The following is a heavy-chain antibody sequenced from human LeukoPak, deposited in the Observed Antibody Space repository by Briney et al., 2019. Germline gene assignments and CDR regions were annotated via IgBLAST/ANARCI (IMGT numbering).Heavy chain of an antibody. CDR3: AKDPLLYSTYVLPYYFDY. V-gene: IGHV3-23*01. CDR2: ISGSGGST. CDR1: GFTFSSYA. Sequence: VGSLRLSCAASGFTFSSYAMSWVRQAPGKGLEWVSAISGSGGSTYYAGSVKGRLTISRDNSKNTLYLQMNSLRAEDTAVYYCAKDPLLYSTYVLPYYFDYWGQGTLVTVSS. D-gene: IGHD4-11*01. J-gene: IGHJ4*02.